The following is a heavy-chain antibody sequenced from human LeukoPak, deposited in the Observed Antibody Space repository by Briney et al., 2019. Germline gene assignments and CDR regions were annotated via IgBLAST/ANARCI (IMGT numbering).Heavy chain of an antibody. CDR2: ISGSGGST. Sequence: QPGGSLRLSCAASGFTFSSYAMRWIRQAPGKGLEWGSAISGSGGSTYYADSVKGRFTIARDNSKNTLYLQMNSLRAEDTAVYYCAKDSQAYGMDVWGQGTTVTVSS. J-gene: IGHJ6*02. CDR1: GFTFSSYA. CDR3: AKDSQAYGMDV. V-gene: IGHV3-23*01.